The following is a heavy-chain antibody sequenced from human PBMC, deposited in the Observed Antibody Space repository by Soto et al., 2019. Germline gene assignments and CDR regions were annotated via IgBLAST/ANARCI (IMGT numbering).Heavy chain of an antibody. Sequence: SETLSLTCTVSGGSISSGGYYWSWIRQPPGKGLEWIGYIYYSGSTYYNPSLKSRVTISVDTSKNQFSLKLSSVTAADTAVYYCATTSRVLRFLEWLPQPHYYYYGMDVWGQGTTVTVSS. V-gene: IGHV4-30-4*01. D-gene: IGHD3-3*01. CDR3: ATTSRVLRFLEWLPQPHYYYYGMDV. J-gene: IGHJ6*02. CDR2: IYYSGST. CDR1: GGSISSGGYY.